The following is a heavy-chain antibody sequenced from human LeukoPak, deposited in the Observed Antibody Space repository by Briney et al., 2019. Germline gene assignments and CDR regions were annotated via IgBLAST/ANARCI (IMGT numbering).Heavy chain of an antibody. CDR1: GGAFSSYA. CDR3: ARDQVAYEPLLTTVGFDY. CDR2: IIPIFGTA. D-gene: IGHD4-23*01. Sequence: SVKVSCKASGGAFSSYAISWVRQAPGQGLEWMGGIIPIFGTANYAQKFQGRVTITADESTSTAYMELSSLRSEDTAVYYCARDQVAYEPLLTTVGFDYWGQGTLVTVSS. J-gene: IGHJ4*02. V-gene: IGHV1-69*13.